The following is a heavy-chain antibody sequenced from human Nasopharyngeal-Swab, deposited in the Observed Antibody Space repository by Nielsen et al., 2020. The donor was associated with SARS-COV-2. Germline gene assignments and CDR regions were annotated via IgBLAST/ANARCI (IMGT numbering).Heavy chain of an antibody. CDR3: ARGVGSGSYYTYWYFDL. CDR2: INPNSGGT. D-gene: IGHD3-10*01. J-gene: IGHJ2*01. CDR1: GYTFTGYY. Sequence: ASVKVSCKASGYTFTGYYMHWVRQAPGQGLEWMGRINPNSGGTNYAQKFQGRVTMTRDTSISTAYMELSRLRSDDTAVYYCARGVGSGSYYTYWYFDLWGRGILVTVSS. V-gene: IGHV1-2*06.